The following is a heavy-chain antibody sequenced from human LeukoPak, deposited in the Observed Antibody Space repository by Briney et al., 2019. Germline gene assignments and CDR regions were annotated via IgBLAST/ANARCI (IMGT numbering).Heavy chain of an antibody. CDR3: ARARSISSNWGIDY. D-gene: IGHD6-13*01. CDR1: GDTVSSYA. Sequence: ASVKVSCKASGDTVSSYAINWVRRAPGQGLEWMGWINAGNGNTKYSEGFQGRVTITRDTSASTAYMHLSSLTSEDMAVYYCARARSISSNWGIDYWGQGTLVPVSS. CDR2: INAGNGNT. J-gene: IGHJ4*02. V-gene: IGHV1-3*03.